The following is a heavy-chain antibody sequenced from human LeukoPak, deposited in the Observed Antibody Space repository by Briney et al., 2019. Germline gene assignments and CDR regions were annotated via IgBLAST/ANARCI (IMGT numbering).Heavy chain of an antibody. Sequence: SETLSCNCTVSGGSLSGYDWSWIRQPPGKGLEWIGYIYHNGNTNYNPSLKSRVTMSVVTSKNQFSLKLSSVTAADTAVYYCARHQGGAYNAYYSEYWLQATLVTVSS. V-gene: IGHV4-59*08. D-gene: IGHD3-16*01. CDR3: ARHQGGAYNAYYSEY. J-gene: IGHJ4*02. CDR2: IYHNGNT. CDR1: GGSLSGYD.